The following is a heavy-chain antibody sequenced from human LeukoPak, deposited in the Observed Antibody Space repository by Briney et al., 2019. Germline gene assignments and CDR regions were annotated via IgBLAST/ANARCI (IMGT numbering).Heavy chain of an antibody. CDR1: GYTFTGYY. CDR3: ARDPGGVGYYYDSSGYLNLDY. V-gene: IGHV1-2*02. Sequence: ASVKVSCKASGYTFTGYYMHWVRQAPGQGLEWMGWINPNSGGTNYAQQFQGRVTMTRDTSISTAYMELSRLRSDDTAVYYCARDPGGVGYYYDSSGYLNLDYWGQGTLVTVSS. J-gene: IGHJ4*02. D-gene: IGHD3-22*01. CDR2: INPNSGGT.